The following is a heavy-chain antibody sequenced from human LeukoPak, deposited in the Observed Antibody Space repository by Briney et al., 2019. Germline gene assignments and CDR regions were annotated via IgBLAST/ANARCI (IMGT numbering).Heavy chain of an antibody. CDR1: GFTFTSYS. Sequence: PGGSLRLSCAASGFTFTSYSMNWVRQAPGKGLEWVSSISSSSSYIYYADSVKGRFTISRDNAKNSLYLQMNSLRAEDTAVYYCARLPHWYPFDYWGQGTLVTVSS. CDR2: ISSSSSYI. D-gene: IGHD6-13*01. J-gene: IGHJ4*02. V-gene: IGHV3-21*01. CDR3: ARLPHWYPFDY.